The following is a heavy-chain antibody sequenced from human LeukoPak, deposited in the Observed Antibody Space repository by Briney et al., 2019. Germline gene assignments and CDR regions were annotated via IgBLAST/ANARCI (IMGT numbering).Heavy chain of an antibody. J-gene: IGHJ4*02. D-gene: IGHD3-22*01. CDR3: ANPAGYFDSSGYDVDY. CDR1: GFTFSNYA. Sequence: GGSLRLSCAASGFTFSNYAMNWVRQAPGKGLEWVSTISGSDGNTYYADSVKGRFTISRDNSKNTLYLQMNSLRAEDTAVYYCANPAGYFDSSGYDVDYWGQGTLVTVSS. CDR2: ISGSDGNT. V-gene: IGHV3-23*01.